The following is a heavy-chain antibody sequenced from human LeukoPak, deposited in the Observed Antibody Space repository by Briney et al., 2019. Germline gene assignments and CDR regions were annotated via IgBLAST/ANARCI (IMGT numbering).Heavy chain of an antibody. CDR3: ATLSRGEDAFDI. CDR1: GFTFSSYS. J-gene: IGHJ3*02. CDR2: ISTSSSYI. V-gene: IGHV3-21*01. D-gene: IGHD3-10*01. Sequence: PGGSLRLSCAASGFTFSSYSMNWVRQAPGKGLEWVSFISTSSSYIYYTDSVKGRFTISRDNAKNTLYLQMNSLRAEDTAVYYCATLSRGEDAFDIWGQGTVVTVSS.